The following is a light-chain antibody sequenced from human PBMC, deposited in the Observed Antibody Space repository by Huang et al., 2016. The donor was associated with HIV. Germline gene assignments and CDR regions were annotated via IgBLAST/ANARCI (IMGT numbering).Light chain of an antibody. CDR1: QVIGNS. Sequence: DIQMTQSPSSLSASVGDRVTITCRASQVIGNSLAWYQQKPGKAPMLLVFAASRLEGGVPSRFSGAGSGTDYTLTISSLQPEDFATYYCQQYYITPPIAFGQGTRLEIK. V-gene: IGKV1-NL1*01. J-gene: IGKJ5*01. CDR3: QQYYITPPIA. CDR2: AAS.